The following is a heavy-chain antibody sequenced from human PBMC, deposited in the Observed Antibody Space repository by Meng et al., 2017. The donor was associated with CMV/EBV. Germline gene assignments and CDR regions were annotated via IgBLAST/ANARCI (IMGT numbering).Heavy chain of an antibody. Sequence: VQLVQSGXEVKKXXXSVSASCKASGYTFTSYGISWVRQAPGQGLEWMGWISAYNGNTNYAQKLQGRVTMTTDTSTSTAYMELRSLRSDDTAVYYCARIHHPGPIDYWGQGTLVTVSS. CDR2: ISAYNGNT. J-gene: IGHJ4*02. D-gene: IGHD1-14*01. CDR3: ARIHHPGPIDY. V-gene: IGHV1-18*01. CDR1: GYTFTSYG.